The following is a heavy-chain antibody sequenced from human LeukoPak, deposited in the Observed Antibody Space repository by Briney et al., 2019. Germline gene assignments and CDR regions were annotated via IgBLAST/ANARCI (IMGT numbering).Heavy chain of an antibody. D-gene: IGHD1-26*01. CDR1: GFTFNNFG. J-gene: IGHJ4*02. CDR3: ARGGATKNFDY. Sequence: GGSLRLSCEASGFTFNNFGMHWVRQAPGKGLEWVAFIGYDESKKYYAESVKGRFTISRDDSKNTLYLQMSALKTEDTAVYYCARGGATKNFDYWGQGTLVTVSS. CDR2: IGYDESKK. V-gene: IGHV3-30*02.